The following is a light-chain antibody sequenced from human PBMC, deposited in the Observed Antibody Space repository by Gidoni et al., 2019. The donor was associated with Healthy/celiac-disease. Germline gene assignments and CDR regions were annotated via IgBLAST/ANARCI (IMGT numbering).Light chain of an antibody. J-gene: IGLJ3*02. CDR1: ALPKQY. CDR3: QSADSSGTYWV. Sequence: SYELTPQSSVSVSPGQTARITCSGDALPKQYAYWYQKKPGQAPVLVIYKDSERPSGTPERFSGSSSGTTVTLTISGVQAEDEADYYCQSADSSGTYWVFGGGTKLTVL. V-gene: IGLV3-25*03. CDR2: KDS.